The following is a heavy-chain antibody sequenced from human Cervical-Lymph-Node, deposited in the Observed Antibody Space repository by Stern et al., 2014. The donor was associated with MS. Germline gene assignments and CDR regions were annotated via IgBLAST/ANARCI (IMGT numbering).Heavy chain of an antibody. CDR2: IKPLFGTA. CDR3: ARHQAGIAAN. V-gene: IGHV1-69*01. D-gene: IGHD6-13*01. CDR1: GGSLSTLE. J-gene: IGHJ4*02. Sequence: VPLVESGAEVKRPESSVKVSCKGSGGSLSTLEISWVRQAPGQGLEWVGEIKPLFGTANYAQKFKGRVTITADESTSTVYMELSSLKSEDTAIYFCARHQAGIAANWGQGTLVTVTS.